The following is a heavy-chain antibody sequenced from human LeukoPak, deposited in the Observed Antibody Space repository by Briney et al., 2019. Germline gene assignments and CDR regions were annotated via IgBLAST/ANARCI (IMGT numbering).Heavy chain of an antibody. J-gene: IGHJ3*02. CDR1: GYTFTSYY. D-gene: IGHD3-3*01. Sequence: ASVKVSCKASGYTFTSYYMHWVPQAPGRGLEWMGLINPSGGSTSSAQTFQGTVTISTDTSTSTVYMELSSLRSEDTAVYYCARVAIFGVVTLDACDIWGQGTMVTVSS. CDR2: INPSGGST. CDR3: ARVAIFGVVTLDACDI. V-gene: IGHV1-46*03.